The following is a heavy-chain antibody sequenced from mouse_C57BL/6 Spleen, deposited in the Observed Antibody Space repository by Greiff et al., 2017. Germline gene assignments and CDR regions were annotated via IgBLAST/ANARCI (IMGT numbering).Heavy chain of an antibody. CDR2: INPNNGGT. CDR1: GYTFTDYY. J-gene: IGHJ4*01. CDR3: ARNYGSLYAMDY. Sequence: EVKLQESGPELVKPGASVKISCKASGYTFTDYYMNWVKQSHGKSLEWIGDINPNNGGTSYNQKFKGKATLTVDKSSSTAYMELRSLTSEDSAVYYCARNYGSLYAMDYWGQGTSVTVSS. V-gene: IGHV1-26*01. D-gene: IGHD1-1*01.